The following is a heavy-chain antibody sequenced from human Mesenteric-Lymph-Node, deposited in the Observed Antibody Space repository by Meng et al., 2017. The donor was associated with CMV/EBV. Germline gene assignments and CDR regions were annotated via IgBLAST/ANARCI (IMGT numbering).Heavy chain of an antibody. CDR1: GFTFSSYW. CDR3: ASTPYYYDSTNFDY. J-gene: IGHJ4*02. CDR2: IKQDGSEK. D-gene: IGHD3-22*01. V-gene: IGHV3-7*01. Sequence: GESLKISCAASGFTFSSYWMSWVRQAPGKGPEWVANIKQDGSEKYYVDSVKGRFTISRDNAKNSLYLQMNSLRAEDTAVYYCASTPYYYDSTNFDYWGQGTLVTVSS.